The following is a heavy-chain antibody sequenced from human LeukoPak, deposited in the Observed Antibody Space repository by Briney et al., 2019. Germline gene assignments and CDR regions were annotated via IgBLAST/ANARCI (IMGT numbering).Heavy chain of an antibody. Sequence: SETLSLTCTVSGGSMSGFFWTWIRQPPGRELEWIGSIYYSGSSTKYNPSLKSRVTISVDTSKSQFSLTLNSATAADTAVYYCARTSRHFYGSGTNLTPWPAGMDVWGQGTTVTVSS. CDR3: ARTSRHFYGSGTNLTPWPAGMDV. CDR1: GGSMSGFF. CDR2: IYYSGSST. D-gene: IGHD3-10*01. V-gene: IGHV4-59*01. J-gene: IGHJ6*02.